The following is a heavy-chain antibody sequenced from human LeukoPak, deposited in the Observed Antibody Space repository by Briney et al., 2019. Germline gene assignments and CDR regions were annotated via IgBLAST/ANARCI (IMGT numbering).Heavy chain of an antibody. CDR3: ARELLWFGDRLSY. D-gene: IGHD3-10*01. V-gene: IGHV3-48*03. CDR1: GFTFSSYE. CDR2: ISSSGSTI. Sequence: GGSLRLSCAASGFTFSSYEMNWVRQAPGKGLEWVSYISSSGSTIYYADSVKGRFTISRDNAKNSLYLQMNSLRAEDTAVYYCARELLWFGDRLSYWGQGTLVSVSS. J-gene: IGHJ4*02.